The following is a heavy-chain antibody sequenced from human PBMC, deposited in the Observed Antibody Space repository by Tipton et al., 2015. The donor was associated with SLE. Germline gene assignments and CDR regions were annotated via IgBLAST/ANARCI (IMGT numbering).Heavy chain of an antibody. Sequence: TLSLTCTVPGGSISSYYWSWIRQPPGKGLEWIGYIYYIGSTNYNPSLKSRVTISVDRSKNHYSLRLSSVTAADTAVYYCARHPTTATTPWEWYFDLWGRGTLVTVSS. CDR1: GGSISSYY. CDR3: ARHPTTATTPWEWYFDL. V-gene: IGHV4-59*08. J-gene: IGHJ2*01. CDR2: IYYIGST. D-gene: IGHD4-17*01.